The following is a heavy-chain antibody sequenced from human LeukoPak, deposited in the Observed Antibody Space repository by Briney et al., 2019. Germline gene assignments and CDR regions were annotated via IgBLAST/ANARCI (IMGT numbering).Heavy chain of an antibody. CDR1: GFTFSTYW. CDR2: IKQDGSEK. D-gene: IGHD3-10*01. V-gene: IGHV3-7*01. CDR3: ASAGSMVRGVPFDY. J-gene: IGHJ4*02. Sequence: GGSLRLSCVASGFTFSTYWMSWGRQAPGEGLERVAHIKQDGSEKYYVGSVDGRFTISRDNAKNSVYLQMNSLRAEDTAVYSCASAGSMVRGVPFDYWGQGTLVTVSS.